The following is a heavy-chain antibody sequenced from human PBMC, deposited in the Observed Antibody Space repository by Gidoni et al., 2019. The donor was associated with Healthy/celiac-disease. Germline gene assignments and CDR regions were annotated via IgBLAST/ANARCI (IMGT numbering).Heavy chain of an antibody. CDR1: GYTFTSYD. CDR3: ARGGYDILTGYYNPYYYYYYGMDV. V-gene: IGHV1-8*01. Sequence: QVQLVQSGAELKKPGASVKVSCKASGYTFTSYDINWVRQATGQGLEWMGWMNPNSGNTGYAQKFQGRVTMTRNTSISTAYMELSSLRSEDTAVYYCARGGYDILTGYYNPYYYYYYGMDVWGQGTTVTVSS. D-gene: IGHD3-9*01. J-gene: IGHJ6*02. CDR2: MNPNSGNT.